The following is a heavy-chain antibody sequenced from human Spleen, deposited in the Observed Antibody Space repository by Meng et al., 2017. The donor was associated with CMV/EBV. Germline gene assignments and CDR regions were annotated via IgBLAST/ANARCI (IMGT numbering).Heavy chain of an antibody. D-gene: IGHD3-10*01. J-gene: IGHJ6*02. CDR1: GLDFSNYG. CDR2: TRNKANSYTT. Sequence: GESLKISCVTSGLDFSNYGMNWVRQAPGKGLEWVGRTRNKANSYTTEYAASVKGRFTVSRDDSKNSLYLQMNSLKTEDTAVYYCARSFYYGLGRCMDVWGQGTTVTVSS. V-gene: IGHV3-72*01. CDR3: ARSFYYGLGRCMDV.